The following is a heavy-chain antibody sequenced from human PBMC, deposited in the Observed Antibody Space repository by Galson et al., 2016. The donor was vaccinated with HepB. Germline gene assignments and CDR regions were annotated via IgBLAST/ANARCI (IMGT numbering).Heavy chain of an antibody. D-gene: IGHD3/OR15-3a*01. J-gene: IGHJ5*02. CDR3: ARDDVETLGFRGLANWFDP. CDR1: GGSISSSNW. CDR2: IYHSGTT. V-gene: IGHV4-4*02. Sequence: SETLSFTCAVSGGSISSSNWWNWVRQPPGKGLEWIGEIYHSGTTNYNPSLKSRVTISVDKSKNQFSLNLSSVTAADTAVYYCARDDVETLGFRGLANWFDPWGQGTLVTVSS.